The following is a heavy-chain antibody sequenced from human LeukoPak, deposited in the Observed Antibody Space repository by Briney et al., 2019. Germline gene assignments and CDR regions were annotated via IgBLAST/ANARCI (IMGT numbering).Heavy chain of an antibody. Sequence: SETLSPTCTVSGGSISSYYWSWIRQPPGKGLEWIGYIYYSGSTNYNPSLKSRVTISVDTSKNQFSLKLSSVTAADTAVYYCARAGSGWNPTRGSDYYYYYMDVWGKGTTVTVSS. CDR3: ARAGSGWNPTRGSDYYYYYMDV. D-gene: IGHD6-19*01. V-gene: IGHV4-59*01. J-gene: IGHJ6*03. CDR1: GGSISSYY. CDR2: IYYSGST.